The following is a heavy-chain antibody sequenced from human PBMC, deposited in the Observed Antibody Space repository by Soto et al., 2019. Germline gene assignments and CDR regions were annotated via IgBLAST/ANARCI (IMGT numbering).Heavy chain of an antibody. J-gene: IGHJ4*02. V-gene: IGHV3-30*18. CDR3: AKDLVRGDSSGSPDY. Sequence: GGSLRLSCAASGFTFSSYGMHWVRQAPGKGLEWVAVISYDGSNKYYADSVKGRFTISRDNSKNTLYLQMNSLRAEDTAVYYCAKDLVRGDSSGSPDYWGQGTLVTVSS. CDR2: ISYDGSNK. CDR1: GFTFSSYG. D-gene: IGHD6-19*01.